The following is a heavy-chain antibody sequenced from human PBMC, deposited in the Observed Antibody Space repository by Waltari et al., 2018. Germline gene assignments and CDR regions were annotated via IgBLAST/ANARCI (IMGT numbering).Heavy chain of an antibody. Sequence: QAPIQQWGTGQLKASETLSLTCAVYNVPLTESYWSWVRQPPGKGLEWIGEISHEGETNYKSSLRHRLSLSVDTSTKQFSLTLRSVIAADTAVYYCARSLSEDIVPTTGVFFDYWGQGSLVTVSS. CDR1: NVPLTESY. CDR2: ISHEGET. D-gene: IGHD5-12*01. CDR3: ARSLSEDIVPTTGVFFDY. V-gene: IGHV4-34*01. J-gene: IGHJ4*02.